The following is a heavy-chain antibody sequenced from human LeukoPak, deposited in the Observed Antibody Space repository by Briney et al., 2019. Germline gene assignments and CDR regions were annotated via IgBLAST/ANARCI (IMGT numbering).Heavy chain of an antibody. CDR1: GFTFNIYS. CDR3: ARRIAAAGHFDY. Sequence: GGSLRLSCAASGFTFNIYSMNWVRQAPGKGLEWVSSISGTSNYIYYADSVKGRFTISRDNAKNSLYLHMNSLRAEDTAVYYCARRIAAAGHFDYWGQGTLVTVSS. D-gene: IGHD6-13*01. CDR2: ISGTSNYI. J-gene: IGHJ4*02. V-gene: IGHV3-21*01.